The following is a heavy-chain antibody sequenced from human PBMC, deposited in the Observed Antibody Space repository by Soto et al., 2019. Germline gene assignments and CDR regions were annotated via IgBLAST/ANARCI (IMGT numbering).Heavy chain of an antibody. Sequence: GASVKVSCKASGYTFTSYAMHWVRQAPGQRLEWMGWINAGNGNTKYSQKFQGRVTITRDTSASTAYMELSSLRSEDTAVYYCARGQGFLEWLFDRDFDYWGQGTLVTVSS. CDR3: ARGQGFLEWLFDRDFDY. CDR1: GYTFTSYA. V-gene: IGHV1-3*01. J-gene: IGHJ4*02. CDR2: INAGNGNT. D-gene: IGHD3-3*01.